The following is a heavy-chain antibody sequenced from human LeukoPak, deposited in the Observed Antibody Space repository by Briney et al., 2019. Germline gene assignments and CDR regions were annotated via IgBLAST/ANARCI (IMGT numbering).Heavy chain of an antibody. CDR3: ARGGKYYDFWSGYLDYYYGMDV. CDR2: MNPNSGNT. J-gene: IGHJ6*02. Sequence: ASVKVSCKASGDTFTSYDINWVRQATGQGLEWMGWMNPNSGNTGYAQKFQGRVTMTRNTSISTAYMELSSLRSQDPAVYYCARGGKYYDFWSGYLDYYYGMDVWGQGTTVTVSS. D-gene: IGHD3-3*01. CDR1: GDTFTSYD. V-gene: IGHV1-8*01.